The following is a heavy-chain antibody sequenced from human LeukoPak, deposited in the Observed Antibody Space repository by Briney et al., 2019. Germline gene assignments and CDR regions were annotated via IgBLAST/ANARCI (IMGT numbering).Heavy chain of an antibody. CDR3: ARNQPPEGPDY. D-gene: IGHD1-14*01. V-gene: IGHV1-69*04. CDR2: VIPILGIA. Sequence: ASVKVSCKASGGTFSSYAISWVRQAPGQGLEWMGRVIPILGIANYAQKLQGRLTLTTDTSTSTAYMELRSLISDDTAVYYCARNQPPEGPDYWGQGTLVTVSS. J-gene: IGHJ4*02. CDR1: GGTFSSYA.